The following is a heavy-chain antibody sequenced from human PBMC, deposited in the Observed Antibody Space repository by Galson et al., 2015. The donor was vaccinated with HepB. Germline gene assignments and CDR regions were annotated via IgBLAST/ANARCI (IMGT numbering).Heavy chain of an antibody. J-gene: IGHJ6*02. Sequence: ETLSLTCTVSGGSISSYYWSWIRQPPGKGLEWIGYIYYSGSTNYNPSLKSRVTISVDTSKNQFSLKLSSVTAADTAVYYCARHGYCSSTSCHPEYYYYYGMDVWGQGTTVTVSS. CDR2: IYYSGST. CDR1: GGSISSYY. V-gene: IGHV4-59*08. D-gene: IGHD2-2*03. CDR3: ARHGYCSSTSCHPEYYYYYGMDV.